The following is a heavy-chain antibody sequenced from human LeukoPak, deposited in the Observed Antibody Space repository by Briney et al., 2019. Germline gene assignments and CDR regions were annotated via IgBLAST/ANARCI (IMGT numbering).Heavy chain of an antibody. J-gene: IGHJ4*02. CDR2: INPSGGST. D-gene: IGHD6-13*01. CDR3: ARDLAHSSSWLGVFDY. V-gene: IGHV1-46*01. Sequence: ASVKVCCKASGYTFTSYYMHWVRQAPGQGLEWMGIINPSGGSTSYAQKFQGRVTMTRDTSTSTAYMELSRLRSDDTAVYYCARDLAHSSSWLGVFDYWGQGTLVTVSS. CDR1: GYTFTSYY.